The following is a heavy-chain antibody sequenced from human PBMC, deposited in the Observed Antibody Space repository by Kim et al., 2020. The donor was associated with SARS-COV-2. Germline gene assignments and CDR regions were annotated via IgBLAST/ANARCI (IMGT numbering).Heavy chain of an antibody. CDR1: GFTFSDYY. J-gene: IGHJ4*02. D-gene: IGHD6-13*01. V-gene: IGHV3-11*01. CDR3: ARRHYSSRNLDY. CDR2: ISSSGSTI. Sequence: GGSLRLSCAASGFTFSDYYMTWIRQAPGKGLEWVSYISSSGSTIYYADSVKGRFTISRDNAKNSLYLQMNSLRAEDTAVYYCARRHYSSRNLDYWAQGTLVTVSS.